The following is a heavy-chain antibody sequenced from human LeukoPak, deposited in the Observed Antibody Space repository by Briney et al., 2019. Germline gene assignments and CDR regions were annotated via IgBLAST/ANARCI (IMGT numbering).Heavy chain of an antibody. CDR3: ARGVGAARNSAFDI. J-gene: IGHJ3*02. CDR2: INHSGST. D-gene: IGHD6-6*01. CDR1: GGSFSGYY. Sequence: SETLSLTCAVYGGSFSGYYWSWIRQPPGKGLEWIGEINHSGSTNYNPSLKSRVTISVDTSKSQFSLKLSSVTAADTAVYYCARGVGAARNSAFDIWGQGTMVNLSS. V-gene: IGHV4-34*01.